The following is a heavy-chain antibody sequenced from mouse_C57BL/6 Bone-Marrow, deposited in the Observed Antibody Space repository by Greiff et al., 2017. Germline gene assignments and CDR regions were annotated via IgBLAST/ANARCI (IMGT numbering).Heavy chain of an antibody. J-gene: IGHJ4*01. CDR1: GYTFTSYW. CDR3: AREGTGSSMDY. D-gene: IGHD3-3*01. CDR2: IHPNSGST. Sequence: QVQLQQPGAELVKPGASVKLSCKASGYTFTSYWMHWVKQRPGQGLEWIGMIHPNSGSTNYNEKFKSKATLTVDKSSSTAYMQRSSLTSEDSAVYYCAREGTGSSMDYWGQGTSVTVSS. V-gene: IGHV1-64*01.